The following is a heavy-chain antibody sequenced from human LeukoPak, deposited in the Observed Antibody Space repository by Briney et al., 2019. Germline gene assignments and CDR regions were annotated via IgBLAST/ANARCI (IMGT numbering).Heavy chain of an antibody. J-gene: IGHJ4*02. Sequence: ASVKVSCKASGYTFTGYYMHWVRQAPGQGLEWMGRINPNSGGTNYAQKFQGRVTMTRDTSISTAYMELSSLRSEDTAVYYCARFYGSGSYYYFDYWGQGTLVTVSS. CDR3: ARFYGSGSYYYFDY. V-gene: IGHV1-2*06. CDR2: INPNSGGT. D-gene: IGHD3-10*01. CDR1: GYTFTGYY.